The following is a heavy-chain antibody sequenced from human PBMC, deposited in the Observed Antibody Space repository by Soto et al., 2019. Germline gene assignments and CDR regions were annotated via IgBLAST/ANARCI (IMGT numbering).Heavy chain of an antibody. CDR1: GGSISSGGYY. V-gene: IGHV4-31*03. Sequence: QVQLQESGPGLVKPSQTLSLTCTVSGGSISSGGYYWSWIRQPPGKGLEWIGYIYYSGSTYYNPSLNRRVTISVDTSKNQFALKLGAVTAAGRAVYEFASDKSGYSYYYFDYWGPGNLVTGFS. CDR2: IYYSGST. D-gene: IGHD5-18*01. CDR3: ASDKSGYSYYYFDY. J-gene: IGHJ4*02.